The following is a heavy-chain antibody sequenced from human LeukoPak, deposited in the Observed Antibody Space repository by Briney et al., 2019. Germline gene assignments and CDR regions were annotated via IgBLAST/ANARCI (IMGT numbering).Heavy chain of an antibody. CDR3: ARGPPSSPYYYDSSGYYPFDY. CDR2: INPNSGGT. D-gene: IGHD3-22*01. Sequence: ASVKVSCKASGYTFTGYYMHWVRQAPGQGLEWMGRINPNSGGTNYAQKFQGRVTMTRDTSISTAYMELSRLRSDDTAVYYCARGPPSSPYYYDSSGYYPFDYWAREPWSPSPQ. J-gene: IGHJ4*02. V-gene: IGHV1-2*06. CDR1: GYTFTGYY.